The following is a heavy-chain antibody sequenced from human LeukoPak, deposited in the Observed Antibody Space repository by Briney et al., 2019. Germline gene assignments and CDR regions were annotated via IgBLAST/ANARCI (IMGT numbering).Heavy chain of an antibody. Sequence: SETLSLTCTVSGGSISSSSYYWGWIRQPPGKGLEWIGSIYYSGSTYYNPSLKSRVTISVDTSKNQFPLKLSSVTAADTAVYYCVMAERGFYFDYWGQGTLVTVSS. CDR1: GGSISSSSYY. V-gene: IGHV4-39*01. CDR2: IYYSGST. D-gene: IGHD5-12*01. CDR3: VMAERGFYFDY. J-gene: IGHJ4*02.